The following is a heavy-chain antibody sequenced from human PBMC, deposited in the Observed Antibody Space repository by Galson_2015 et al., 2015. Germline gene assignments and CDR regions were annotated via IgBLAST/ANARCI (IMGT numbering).Heavy chain of an antibody. CDR1: GGSISSSTYY. D-gene: IGHD2-15*01. CDR3: ATQPCSGSHCQLIDY. CDR2: IYYSGNT. J-gene: IGHJ4*02. Sequence: TLSLTCTVSGGSISSSTYYWGWIRQPPGKGLEWIGSIYYSGNTYYNSSLKSRVTISVDTSKNQFSLKLNSVTAADSAVYYCATQPCSGSHCQLIDYWGQGTLVTVSS. V-gene: IGHV4-39*01.